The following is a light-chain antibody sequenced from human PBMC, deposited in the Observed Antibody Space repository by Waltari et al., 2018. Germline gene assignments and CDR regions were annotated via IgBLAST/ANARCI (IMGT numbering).Light chain of an antibody. CDR3: QQYNNWPRT. Sequence: EIVMTQSPAPLSVSPGERVTLSCRASQSVSSNLAWYQQRPGQAPRLLIYDASTRATDIPARISGSGSGTEFTLTISSLQSEDFAVYYCQQYNNWPRTFGQGTKVEIK. CDR2: DAS. J-gene: IGKJ1*01. CDR1: QSVSSN. V-gene: IGKV3-15*01.